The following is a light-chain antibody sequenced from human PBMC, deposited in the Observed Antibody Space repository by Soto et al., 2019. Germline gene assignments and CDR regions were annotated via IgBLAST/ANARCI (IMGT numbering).Light chain of an antibody. CDR2: GAS. Sequence: EIVLTQSPGTLSLSPGDGATLSCRASQSVSSGYLAWYQQKPGQAPRLLIYGASRRAGGIPDRFSGSGSGTDFTSSISRLEPEDFAVYWCQHYGNSPTVGQGTRVQIK. CDR1: QSVSSGY. J-gene: IGKJ1*01. V-gene: IGKV3-20*01. CDR3: QHYGNSPT.